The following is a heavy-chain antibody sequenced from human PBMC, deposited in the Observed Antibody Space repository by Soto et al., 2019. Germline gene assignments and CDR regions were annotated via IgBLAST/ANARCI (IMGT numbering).Heavy chain of an antibody. CDR2: INHSGST. J-gene: IGHJ4*02. D-gene: IGHD5-18*01. Sequence: PSETLSLTCAVYGGSFSGYYWSWIRQPPGKGLEWIGEINHSGSTNYNPSLKSRVTISVDTSKNQFSLKLSSVTAADTAVYYCARAAGRRIHLSTNGRNFDYWGQVTLVTVSS. CDR1: GGSFSGYY. V-gene: IGHV4-34*01. CDR3: ARAAGRRIHLSTNGRNFDY.